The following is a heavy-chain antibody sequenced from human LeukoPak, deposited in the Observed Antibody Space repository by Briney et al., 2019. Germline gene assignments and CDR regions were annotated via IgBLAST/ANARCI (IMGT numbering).Heavy chain of an antibody. CDR1: GGSISSYY. Sequence: PSETLSLTCTVSGGSISSYYWSWIRQPPGKGLEWIGYIYYSGSTYYNPSLKSRVTISVDTSKNQFSLKLSSVTAADTAVYYCAREVAAGYFDYWGQGTLVTVSS. D-gene: IGHD2-15*01. CDR2: IYYSGST. J-gene: IGHJ4*02. CDR3: AREVAAGYFDY. V-gene: IGHV4-59*12.